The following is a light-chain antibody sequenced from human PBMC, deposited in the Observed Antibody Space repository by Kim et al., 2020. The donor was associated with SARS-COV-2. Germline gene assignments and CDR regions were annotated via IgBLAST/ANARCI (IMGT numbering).Light chain of an antibody. J-gene: IGLJ3*02. CDR1: NIRAKS. V-gene: IGLV3-21*04. CDR2: YNT. Sequence: SYELTQPPSLSVAPGETARMTCGGDNIRAKSVHWYQQRPGQAPVLVIYYNTDRPSGIPERFSGSNSGDTATLTISRVEAGDEADYYCQMWDSSTDHRVFGGGTQLTVL. CDR3: QMWDSSTDHRV.